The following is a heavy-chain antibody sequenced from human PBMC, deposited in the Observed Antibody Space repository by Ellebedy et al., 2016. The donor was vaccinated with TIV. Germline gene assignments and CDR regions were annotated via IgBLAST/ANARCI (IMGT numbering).Heavy chain of an antibody. J-gene: IGHJ1*01. D-gene: IGHD5-18*01. CDR2: MHYSGST. Sequence: SETLSLTXTVSGGSISSDYCNWIRQPPGKALEWIGYMHYSGSTNYNPSLKSRVTISVDTSKNQFFLKLTSVTAADTAVYYCARGRGSSYDLPFQYWGQGTLVTVSS. CDR3: ARGRGSSYDLPFQY. V-gene: IGHV4-59*01. CDR1: GGSISSDY.